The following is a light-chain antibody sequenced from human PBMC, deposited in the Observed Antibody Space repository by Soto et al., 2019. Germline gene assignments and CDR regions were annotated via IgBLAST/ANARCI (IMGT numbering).Light chain of an antibody. V-gene: IGKV1-39*01. J-gene: IGKJ2*01. CDR1: QRITTY. Sequence: IHMTQSPSSLSASVGDRVTITCRASQRITTYLNWYQQKPGEAPKLLISTSGTLQRGVPSRFTGSGSGTDFTLTITGLQRADFATYFCHQTYNTPYTFGQGTKLEIK. CDR3: HQTYNTPYT. CDR2: TSG.